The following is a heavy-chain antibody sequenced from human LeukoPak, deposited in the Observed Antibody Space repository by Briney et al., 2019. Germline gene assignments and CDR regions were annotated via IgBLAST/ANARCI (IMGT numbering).Heavy chain of an antibody. J-gene: IGHJ5*02. CDR2: VYYTGST. V-gene: IGHV4-59*01. D-gene: IGHD3-22*01. CDR3: ARENFYDTSGYYYGVNYFDP. Sequence: SETLSLTCTVSDGSISSYYWSWIRQPPGKGLEWIGYVYYTGSTNYNPFLKSRVTISVDTSKKQFSLKPSSVTAADTAVYYCARENFYDTSGYYYGVNYFDPWGQGTLVTVSS. CDR1: DGSISSYY.